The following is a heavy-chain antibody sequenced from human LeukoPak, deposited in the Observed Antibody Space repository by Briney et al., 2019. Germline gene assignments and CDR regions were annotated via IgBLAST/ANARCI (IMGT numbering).Heavy chain of an antibody. CDR1: GYTFTGYY. CDR2: INPNSGGT. J-gene: IGHJ5*02. CDR3: ARGLYDFWSGYDERFDP. V-gene: IGHV1-2*02. D-gene: IGHD3-3*01. Sequence: ASVKVSCKASGYTFTGYYMHWVRQAPGQGLEWMGWINPNSGGTNYAQKFQGRVTMTRDTSISTAYMELSRLRSDDTAVYYCARGLYDFWSGYDERFDPWGQGTLVTVSS.